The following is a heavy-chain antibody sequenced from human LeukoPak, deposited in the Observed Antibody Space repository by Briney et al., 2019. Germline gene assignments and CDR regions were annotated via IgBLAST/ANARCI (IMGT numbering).Heavy chain of an antibody. Sequence: PGGSLRLSCAASGFTFSSYDMHWVRQVIGKGLEWAAFIGIDSDTYYPGSVKGRFTISRENAKDSLYLQMNSLRAGDTAVYYCVRVGKSQRYFDKYYGMDVWGQGTTVTVSS. CDR3: VRVGKSQRYFDKYYGMDV. J-gene: IGHJ6*02. CDR2: IGIDSDT. D-gene: IGHD3-9*01. V-gene: IGHV3-13*01. CDR1: GFTFSSYD.